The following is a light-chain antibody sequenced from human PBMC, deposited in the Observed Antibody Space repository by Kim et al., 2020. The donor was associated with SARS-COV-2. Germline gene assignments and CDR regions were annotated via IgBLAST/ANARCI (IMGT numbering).Light chain of an antibody. V-gene: IGLV3-19*01. CDR3: NSRDSSGNPLYV. CDR1: SLRSYY. CDR2: GKN. J-gene: IGLJ1*01. Sequence: LRQTVRITCPGDSLRSYYASWYQQKPGQAPVLVIYGKNNRPSGIPDRFSGSSSGNTASLTITGAQAEDEADYYCNSRDSSGNPLYVFGTGTKVTVL.